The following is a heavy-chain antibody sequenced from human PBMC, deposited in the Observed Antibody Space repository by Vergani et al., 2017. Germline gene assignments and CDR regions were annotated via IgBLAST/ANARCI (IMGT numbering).Heavy chain of an antibody. V-gene: IGHV4-39*01. J-gene: IGHJ4*02. Sequence: QVQLQESGPGLVKPSETLSLTCTVSNDSVSNTFYYWGWIRQTPGKGLEWIGSIYYSGSTYYNPSLKSRVTISVDTSKNQFSLKLSSVTAADTAVYYCARQGSVRHPSRLSFDYWGQGTLVTVSS. CDR1: NDSVSNTFYY. CDR2: IYYSGST. CDR3: ARQGSVRHPSRLSFDY. D-gene: IGHD4/OR15-4a*01.